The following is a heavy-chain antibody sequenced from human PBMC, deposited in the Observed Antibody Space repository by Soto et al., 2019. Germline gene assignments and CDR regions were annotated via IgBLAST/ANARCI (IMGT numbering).Heavy chain of an antibody. CDR3: ARANFDWLFLFDY. D-gene: IGHD3-9*01. CDR2: IYHSGIT. V-gene: IGHV4-31*03. CDR1: GASISSGNYY. J-gene: IGHJ4*02. Sequence: PSETLSLTCTVSGASISSGNYYWSWIRQHPGKGLEWIGYIYHSGITSYNPSLESRVTISVDTSNNHFPLKLSSVTAADTAVYYCARANFDWLFLFDYWGQGTLVTVSS.